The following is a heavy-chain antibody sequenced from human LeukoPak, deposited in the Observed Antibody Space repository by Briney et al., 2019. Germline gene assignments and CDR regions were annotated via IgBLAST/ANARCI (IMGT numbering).Heavy chain of an antibody. D-gene: IGHD1-26*01. V-gene: IGHV4-38-2*02. CDR2: IYHSGST. J-gene: IGHJ4*02. CDR1: GYSISSGYY. CDR3: ARDSCSPDSGSHCFDY. Sequence: SETLSLTCAVSGYSISSGYYWGWIRQPPGKGLEWIGSIYHSGSTYDNPSLKSRVTISVDTSKNQFSLKLSSVTAADTAVYYCARDSCSPDSGSHCFDYWGRGTLVTVSS.